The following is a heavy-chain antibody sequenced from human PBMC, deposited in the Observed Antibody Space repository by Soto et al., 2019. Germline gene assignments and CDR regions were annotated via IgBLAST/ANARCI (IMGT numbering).Heavy chain of an antibody. D-gene: IGHD3-16*01. Sequence: VQLVQSGAEVKQPGSSVKVSCTASGGTSSSYTISWVRQAPGQGLEWMGRIIPMFGFAKYAQKFQGRVTITADRSSNTAYMELSSLSSEDTAVYYCARGTPVPTYFFDYWGQGTLLSVSS. V-gene: IGHV1-69*02. CDR2: IIPMFGFA. J-gene: IGHJ4*02. CDR3: ARGTPVPTYFFDY. CDR1: GGTSSSYT.